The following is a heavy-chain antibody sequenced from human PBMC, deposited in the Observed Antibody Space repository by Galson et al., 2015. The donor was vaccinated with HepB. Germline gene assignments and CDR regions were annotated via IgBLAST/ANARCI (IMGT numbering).Heavy chain of an antibody. J-gene: IGHJ2*01. CDR3: ARDSNPRTSRLLGPYYYGPGVGYFDL. D-gene: IGHD3-16*01. Sequence: SLRLSCAASGFTFSSYSMNWVRQAPGKGLEWVSYISSSSSTIYYADSVKGRFTISRDNAKNSLYLQMNSLRAEDTAVYYCARDSNPRTSRLLGPYYYGPGVGYFDLWGRGTLVTVSS. CDR1: GFTFSSYS. CDR2: ISSSSSTI. V-gene: IGHV3-48*04.